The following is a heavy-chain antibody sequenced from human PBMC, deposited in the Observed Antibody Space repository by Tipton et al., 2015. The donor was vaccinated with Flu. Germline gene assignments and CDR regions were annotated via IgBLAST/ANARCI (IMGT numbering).Heavy chain of an antibody. J-gene: IGHJ4*02. D-gene: IGHD3-10*01. CDR3: SRSTYYYGSGSSDY. CDR2: VSHSGIT. V-gene: IGHV4-38-2*01. Sequence: WVRQAPGMGLEWIGSVSHSGITYYEPSLKSRVTISLDTFQNQFSLKLISVTAADTAVYYCSRSTYYYGSGSSDYWGQGTLVAVSS.